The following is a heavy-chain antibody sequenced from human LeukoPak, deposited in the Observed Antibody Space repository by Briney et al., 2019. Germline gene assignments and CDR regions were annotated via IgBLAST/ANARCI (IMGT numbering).Heavy chain of an antibody. CDR2: IIPIFGTA. CDR1: GGTFSSYA. CDR3: AGSDSSGYSFDY. Sequence: TVKVSCKASGGTFSSYAISWVRQAPGQGLEWMGGIIPIFGTANYAQKFQGRVTITTDESTSTAYMELSSLRSEDTAVYYCAGSDSSGYSFDYWGQGTLVTVSS. D-gene: IGHD3-22*01. J-gene: IGHJ4*02. V-gene: IGHV1-69*05.